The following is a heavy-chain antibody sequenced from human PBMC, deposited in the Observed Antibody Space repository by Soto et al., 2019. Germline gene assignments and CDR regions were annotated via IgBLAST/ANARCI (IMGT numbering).Heavy chain of an antibody. V-gene: IGHV1-18*01. Sequence: ASVKVSCKASGYTFTSYAMHWVRQAPGQRLEWMGWISAYNGNTNYAQKLQGRVTMTTDTSTSTAYMELRSLRSDDTAVYYCARQQDYYDSSGYGAFDIWGQGTMVTVSS. CDR1: GYTFTSYA. CDR2: ISAYNGNT. CDR3: ARQQDYYDSSGYGAFDI. D-gene: IGHD3-22*01. J-gene: IGHJ3*02.